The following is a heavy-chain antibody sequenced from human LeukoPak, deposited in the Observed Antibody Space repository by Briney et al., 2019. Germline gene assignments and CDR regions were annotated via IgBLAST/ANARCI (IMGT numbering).Heavy chain of an antibody. V-gene: IGHV1-69*04. Sequence: ATVKVSCKASGGTFSSYAISWVRQAPGQGLEWMGRIIPILGIANYAQKFQGRVTITADKSTSTAYMELSSLRSEDTAVYYCARDRESVAGSLNWFDPWGQGTLVTVSS. CDR3: ARDRESVAGSLNWFDP. CDR1: GGTFSSYA. J-gene: IGHJ5*02. CDR2: IIPILGIA. D-gene: IGHD6-19*01.